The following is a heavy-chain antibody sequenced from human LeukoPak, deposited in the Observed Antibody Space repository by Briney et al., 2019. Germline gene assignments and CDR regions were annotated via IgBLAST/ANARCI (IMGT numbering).Heavy chain of an antibody. Sequence: SGTLSLTCTVSGGSISSSSYYWGWIRQPPGKGLEWIGSIYYSGRTYSNPSLKSRATISVDTSKNQFSLKLSFVTAADTAVYYCARVRGVIVVVPAAILPAGWFDPWGQGTLVTVSS. V-gene: IGHV4-39*07. CDR1: GGSISSSSYY. J-gene: IGHJ5*02. CDR3: ARVRGVIVVVPAAILPAGWFDP. CDR2: IYYSGRT. D-gene: IGHD2-2*02.